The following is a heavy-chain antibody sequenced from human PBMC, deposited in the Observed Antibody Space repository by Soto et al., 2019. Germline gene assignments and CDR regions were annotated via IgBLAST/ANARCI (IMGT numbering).Heavy chain of an antibody. Sequence: QVQLVESGGGVVQPGRSLRLSCAASGFTFSSYGMHWVRQAPGKGLEWVAVISYDGSNKYYADSVKGRFTISRDNSKNTLYLQMNSLRAEDTAVYYCAKDLRQQLEHYYYGMDVWGQGTTVTVSS. J-gene: IGHJ6*02. V-gene: IGHV3-30*18. CDR3: AKDLRQQLEHYYYGMDV. CDR1: GFTFSSYG. D-gene: IGHD6-13*01. CDR2: ISYDGSNK.